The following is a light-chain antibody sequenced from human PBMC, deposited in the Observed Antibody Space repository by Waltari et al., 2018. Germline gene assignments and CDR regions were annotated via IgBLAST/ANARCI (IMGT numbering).Light chain of an antibody. CDR1: SGAVGAYNY. V-gene: IGLV2-14*01. CDR3: SSYTSSRTVV. Sequence: QSALTQPASVSGSPGQSIAISCTGTSGAVGAYNYVSWYQQYPGKAPQVLIYEVTNRPSGVSSRFSGSKSGNTASLTISGLQPDDEADYYCSSYTSSRTVVFGTGTEVTVL. CDR2: EVT. J-gene: IGLJ1*01.